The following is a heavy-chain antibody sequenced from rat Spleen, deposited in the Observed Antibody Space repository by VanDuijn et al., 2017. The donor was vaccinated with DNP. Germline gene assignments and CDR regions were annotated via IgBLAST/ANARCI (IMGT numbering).Heavy chain of an antibody. CDR3: ARHGQWSYAMDA. J-gene: IGHJ4*01. D-gene: IGHD1-1*01. V-gene: IGHV5-7*01. CDR1: GFTFSDYN. Sequence: EVQLVESGGGLVQPGRSLKLSCAASGFTFSDYNMVWVRQAPKKGLEWVATISSDGSSTYYRDSVKGRFTISRFNAKSTLYLQMDSLRSEDTATYYCARHGQWSYAMDAWGLGTSVTVSS. CDR2: ISSDGSST.